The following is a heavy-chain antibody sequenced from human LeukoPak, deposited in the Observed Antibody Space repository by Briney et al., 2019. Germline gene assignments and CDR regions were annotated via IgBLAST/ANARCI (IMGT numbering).Heavy chain of an antibody. V-gene: IGHV4-59*01. CDR1: GDSINNYY. Sequence: PSETLSLTCTVPGDSINNYYWSWIRQPPGKGLEWIGYIYYSGSTNYNPSLKSRVTISVDTSKNQFSLKLSPVTAADTAMYYCARYVRYCSGGSCHSEFDYWGQGTLVTVSS. CDR3: ARYVRYCSGGSCHSEFDY. J-gene: IGHJ4*02. CDR2: IYYSGST. D-gene: IGHD2-15*01.